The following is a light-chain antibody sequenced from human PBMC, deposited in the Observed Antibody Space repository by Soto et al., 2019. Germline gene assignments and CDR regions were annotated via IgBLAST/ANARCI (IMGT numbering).Light chain of an antibody. CDR1: ISNLGSNF. J-gene: IGLJ3*02. CDR2: RNN. Sequence: QLVLTQPPSASGTPGQRVTISCSGSISNLGSNFIYWYQQLPGAAPKLLISRNNERPSGVPDRFSGSKSGTSASLAISGLRSEDEADYNCAAWDDSLSAVVFGGGTKLPVL. CDR3: AAWDDSLSAVV. V-gene: IGLV1-47*01.